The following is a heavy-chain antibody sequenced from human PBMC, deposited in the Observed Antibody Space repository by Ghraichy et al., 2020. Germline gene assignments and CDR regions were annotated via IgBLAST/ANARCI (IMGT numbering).Heavy chain of an antibody. CDR1: GGSISSSSYY. J-gene: IGHJ4*02. Sequence: ESLNISCTVSGGSISSSSYYWGWIRQPPGKGLEWIGSIYYSGSTYYNPSLKSRVTISVDTSKNQFSLKLSSVTAADTAVYYCARRLAYCSGGSCSAIFDYWGQGTLVTVSS. D-gene: IGHD2-15*01. CDR2: IYYSGST. CDR3: ARRLAYCSGGSCSAIFDY. V-gene: IGHV4-39*01.